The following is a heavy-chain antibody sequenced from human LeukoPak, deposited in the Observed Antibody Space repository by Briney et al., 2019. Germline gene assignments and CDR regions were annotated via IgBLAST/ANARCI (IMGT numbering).Heavy chain of an antibody. Sequence: PGGPLIFSWASSELTFSNYAMSGVHQPPGKGLEWVSAISGSNCHTCFVDSVKGRFPIPRDNYKNPLYLQMNSLRAEDTAVYYCAKVGFSEMEWLLYSDHWGQGTMVTVSS. J-gene: IGHJ4*02. V-gene: IGHV3-23*01. CDR1: ELTFSNYA. CDR2: ISGSNCHT. CDR3: AKVGFSEMEWLLYSDH. D-gene: IGHD3-3*01.